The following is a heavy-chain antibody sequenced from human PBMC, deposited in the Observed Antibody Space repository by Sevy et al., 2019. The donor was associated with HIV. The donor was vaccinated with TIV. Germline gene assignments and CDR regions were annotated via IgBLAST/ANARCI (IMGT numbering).Heavy chain of an antibody. CDR1: GFSFSRYG. D-gene: IGHD6-13*01. J-gene: IGHJ6*02. CDR3: ANSRGRYEGSSWLYYYYLMDV. Sequence: GGYLRLSCAAAGFSFSRYGMHWARQAPGKGLEWVAVISNDGSDKEYADSVKGRFILSRDNSKDTVYLQMNSLRPDDTAVYYCANSRGRYEGSSWLYYYYLMDVWGQGTTVTVSS. CDR2: ISNDGSDK. V-gene: IGHV3-30*18.